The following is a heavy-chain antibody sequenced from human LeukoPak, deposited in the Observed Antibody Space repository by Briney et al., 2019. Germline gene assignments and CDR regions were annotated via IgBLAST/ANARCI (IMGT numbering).Heavy chain of an antibody. CDR2: IYSGGST. CDR1: GFTVSSNY. D-gene: IGHD3-10*01. Sequence: PGGSLRLSCAASGFTVSSNYMSWVRQAPGKGLEWVSVIYSGGSTYYADSVKGRFTISRDNSKNTLYLQMNSLRAEDTAVYYCATWGYYYGSGSPYWGQGTLVTVSS. V-gene: IGHV3-66*02. CDR3: ATWGYYYGSGSPY. J-gene: IGHJ4*02.